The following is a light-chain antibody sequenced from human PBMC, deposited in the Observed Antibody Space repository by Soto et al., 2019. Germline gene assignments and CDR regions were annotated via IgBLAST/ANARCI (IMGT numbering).Light chain of an antibody. Sequence: DIQMTQSPSTLSASVGDRVTITCRASQSISSWLAWYQKKPGKAPKLLIYDASTLEGGVPSRFSGSGSGTEFTLTISSLQPDDFATLYCQQYNGYSTFGQGTKLEMK. V-gene: IGKV1-5*01. CDR2: DAS. CDR3: QQYNGYST. CDR1: QSISSW. J-gene: IGKJ2*01.